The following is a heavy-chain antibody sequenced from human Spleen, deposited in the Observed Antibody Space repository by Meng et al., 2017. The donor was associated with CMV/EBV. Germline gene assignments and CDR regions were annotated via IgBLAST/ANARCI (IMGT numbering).Heavy chain of an antibody. CDR3: VHSPLNPMVRGVIIESWFDP. D-gene: IGHD3-10*01. V-gene: IGHV2-5*01. CDR1: GFSLSTSGVG. CDR2: IYWNDDK. J-gene: IGHJ5*02. Sequence: SGPTLVKPTQTLTLTCTFSGFSLSTSGVGVGWIRQPPGKALEWLALIYWNDDKRYSPSLKSRLTITKDTSKNQVVLTMTNMDPVDTATYYCVHSPLNPMVRGVIIESWFDPWGQGTLVTVSS.